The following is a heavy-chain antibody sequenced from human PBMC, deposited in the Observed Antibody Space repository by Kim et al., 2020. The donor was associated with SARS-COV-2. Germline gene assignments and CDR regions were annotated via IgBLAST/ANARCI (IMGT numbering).Heavy chain of an antibody. J-gene: IGHJ6*02. Sequence: YYADSVKGRFTISRDNSKNALYLQMNSLRAEDTAVYYCARDLRLVYGMDVWGQGTTVTVSS. V-gene: IGHV3-33*01. CDR3: ARDLRLVYGMDV. D-gene: IGHD2-15*01.